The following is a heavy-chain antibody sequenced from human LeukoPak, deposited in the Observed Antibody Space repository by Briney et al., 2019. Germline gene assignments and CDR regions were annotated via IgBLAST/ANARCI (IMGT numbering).Heavy chain of an antibody. CDR1: GYTFTGNH. Sequence: ASVKVSCKASGYTFTGNHVHWVRQAPGQGLEWMGWIDLNSGGTKYAQKFQDRVTMTSDTSISTAYMELSGLRSDDTAVYFCAKEADIVSFDLWGRGTLVTVSS. J-gene: IGHJ2*01. V-gene: IGHV1-2*02. D-gene: IGHD2-15*01. CDR3: AKEADIVSFDL. CDR2: IDLNSGGT.